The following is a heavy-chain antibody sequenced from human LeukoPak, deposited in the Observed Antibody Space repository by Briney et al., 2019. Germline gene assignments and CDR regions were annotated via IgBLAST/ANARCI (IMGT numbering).Heavy chain of an antibody. CDR2: INADGKDT. Sequence: GGSMRLSCVASGFTLSSYWMHWVSQAPGKGLLWVSRINADGKDTPYVDSVKGRFSISRDNAKNTLYLQMNSLRAEDTAVYYCARGSSSGWPDYFDYWGQGVLVTVSS. CDR1: GFTLSSYW. V-gene: IGHV3-74*01. J-gene: IGHJ4*02. D-gene: IGHD6-19*01. CDR3: ARGSSSGWPDYFDY.